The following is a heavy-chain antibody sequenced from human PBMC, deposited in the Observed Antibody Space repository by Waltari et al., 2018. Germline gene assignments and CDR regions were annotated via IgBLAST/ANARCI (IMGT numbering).Heavy chain of an antibody. CDR2: IIPIFGTA. CDR3: AREAASWIQLWFGWFDP. Sequence: GSSVKVSCKASGGTFSSYAISWVRQAPGQGLEWMGGIIPIFGTANYAQKFQGRVTITADESTSTAYMELSSLRSEDTAVYYCAREAASWIQLWFGWFDPWGQGTLVTVSS. CDR1: GGTFSSYA. V-gene: IGHV1-69*01. J-gene: IGHJ5*02. D-gene: IGHD5-18*01.